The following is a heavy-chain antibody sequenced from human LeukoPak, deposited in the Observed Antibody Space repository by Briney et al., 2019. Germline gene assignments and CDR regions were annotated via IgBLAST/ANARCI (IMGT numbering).Heavy chain of an antibody. Sequence: GGSLRLSCAASGFTFSSYGMHWVRQAPGKGLEWVAVISYDGSNKYYADSVKGRFTISRDNSKNTLYLQMNSLRAEDTAVYYCARDLMVRGVILSTEYYFDYWGQGTLVTVSS. J-gene: IGHJ4*02. D-gene: IGHD3-10*01. CDR2: ISYDGSNK. CDR3: ARDLMVRGVILSTEYYFDY. CDR1: GFTFSSYG. V-gene: IGHV3-30*19.